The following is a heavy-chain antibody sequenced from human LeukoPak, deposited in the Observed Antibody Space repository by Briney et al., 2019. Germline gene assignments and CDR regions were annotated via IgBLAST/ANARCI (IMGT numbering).Heavy chain of an antibody. D-gene: IGHD1-26*01. CDR1: GYTFTGYY. Sequence: ASVKVSCKASGYTFTGYYLHWVRQAPGQGLEWVGCVNPNSGDTNYAQKFQGSVTMTRYTSISTVHMELSRLRSDDTAVYYCARASGSYWWFDSWGQGTLVTVSS. CDR3: ARASGSYWWFDS. CDR2: VNPNSGDT. V-gene: IGHV1-2*02. J-gene: IGHJ5*01.